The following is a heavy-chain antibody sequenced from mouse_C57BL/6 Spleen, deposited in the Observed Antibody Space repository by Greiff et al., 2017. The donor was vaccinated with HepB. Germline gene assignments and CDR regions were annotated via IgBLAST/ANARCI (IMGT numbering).Heavy chain of an antibody. V-gene: IGHV3-6*01. Sequence: VQLKESGPGLVKPSQSLSLTCSVTGYSITSGYYWNWIRQFPGNKLEWMGYISYDGSNNYNPSLKNRISITRDTSKNQFFLKLNSVTTEDTATYYCAREAFTTGYAMDYWGQGTSVTVSS. D-gene: IGHD1-1*01. J-gene: IGHJ4*01. CDR2: ISYDGSN. CDR1: GYSITSGYY. CDR3: AREAFTTGYAMDY.